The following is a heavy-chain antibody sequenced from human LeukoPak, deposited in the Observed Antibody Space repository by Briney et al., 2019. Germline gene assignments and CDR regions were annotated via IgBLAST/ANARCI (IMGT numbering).Heavy chain of an antibody. Sequence: SETLSLTCAVHGRSFNSYSWSWIRQPPGKGLEWIGEVTHGGSTNYNPSLKSRVTISVDTSRNQFSLKLTSVTAADRGVYYCARESYLDWFDPWSQGTLVTVSS. CDR1: GRSFNSYS. V-gene: IGHV4-34*01. CDR3: ARESYLDWFDP. J-gene: IGHJ5*02. CDR2: VTHGGST. D-gene: IGHD3-10*01.